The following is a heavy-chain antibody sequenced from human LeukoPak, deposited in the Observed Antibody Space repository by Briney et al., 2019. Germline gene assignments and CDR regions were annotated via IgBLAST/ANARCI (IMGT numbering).Heavy chain of an antibody. CDR2: MYYTGSYTGTT. V-gene: IGHV4-39*01. Sequence: KSSETLSLTCIVSDGSISSSSFYWGWIRQAPGKGLEWIGSMYYTGSYTGTTHYNPSLESRVTISVDTSKNLCSLKLTSVTAADTAVYYCVGEEYGTGSYYKSSDWGQGTLVTVSS. CDR3: VGEEYGTGSYYKSSD. J-gene: IGHJ4*02. CDR1: DGSISSSSFY. D-gene: IGHD3-10*01.